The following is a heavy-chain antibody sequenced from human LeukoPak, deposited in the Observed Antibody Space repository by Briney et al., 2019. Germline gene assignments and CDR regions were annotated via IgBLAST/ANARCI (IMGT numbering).Heavy chain of an antibody. CDR2: ISSSSSYI. V-gene: IGHV3-21*01. CDR1: GFTFRTYT. CDR3: ARELGRYYMDV. J-gene: IGHJ6*03. Sequence: GGSLRLSCAASGFTFRTYTMHWVRQAPGKGLEWVSSISSSSSYIYYADSLKGRFTISRDNAKNSLYLQMNSLRAEDTAVYYCARELGRYYMDVWGKGTTVTVSS.